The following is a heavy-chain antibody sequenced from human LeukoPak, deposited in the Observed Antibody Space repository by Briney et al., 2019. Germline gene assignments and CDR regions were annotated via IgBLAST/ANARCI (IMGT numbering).Heavy chain of an antibody. J-gene: IGHJ4*02. CDR3: ARDTVIVEQ. D-gene: IGHD3-22*01. V-gene: IGHV3-7*01. CDR1: GFTFSVHY. CDR2: IKEDGSDT. Sequence: PGGSLRLSCAASGFTFSVHYMGWVRQTPGKGLEWVANIKEDGSDTFYVDSVKGRFTISRDNAKNSVYLQMNILRAEDTAVYYCARDTVIVEQWGQGTLVTVSS.